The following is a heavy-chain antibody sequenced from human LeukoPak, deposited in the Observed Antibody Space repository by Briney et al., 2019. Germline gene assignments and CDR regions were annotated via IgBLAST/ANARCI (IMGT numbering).Heavy chain of an antibody. J-gene: IGHJ4*02. CDR1: GFSFSDHY. CDR2: TRNKADNYTT. Sequence: GGSLRLSCAASGFSFSDHYMDWVRQAPGKGLEWVGRTRNKADNYTTEYAASVKGRFTISRDDSKKSLYLQMNSLKTEDTAVYYCALDSGISYWGQGALVTVSS. CDR3: ALDSGISY. V-gene: IGHV3-72*01. D-gene: IGHD6-13*01.